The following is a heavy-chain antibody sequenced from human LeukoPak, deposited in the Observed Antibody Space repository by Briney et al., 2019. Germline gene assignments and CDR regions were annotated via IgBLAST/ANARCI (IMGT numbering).Heavy chain of an antibody. CDR1: GFTFSSYA. Sequence: GGSLRLSCAASGFTFSSYAMHWVRQAPGKGLEWVAVISYDGSNKYYADSVKGRFTISRDNSKNTLYLQMNSLRAEDTAVYYCVREAVDTAMPGYWGQGTLVTVSS. V-gene: IGHV3-30*04. D-gene: IGHD5-18*01. CDR3: VREAVDTAMPGY. CDR2: ISYDGSNK. J-gene: IGHJ4*02.